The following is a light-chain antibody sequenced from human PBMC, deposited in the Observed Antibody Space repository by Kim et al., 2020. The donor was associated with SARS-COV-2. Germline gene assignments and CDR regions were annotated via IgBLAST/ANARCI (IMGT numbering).Light chain of an antibody. Sequence: SPGERATPSCRASHTVASIYLAWYLQKSGQTPRLLIYGTSNRATGIPDRFSGSGSGTDFILAISRLEPEDFGVYYCQHFGGSPLYSFGQGTKLEI. CDR1: HTVASIY. J-gene: IGKJ2*03. V-gene: IGKV3-20*01. CDR3: QHFGGSPLYS. CDR2: GTS.